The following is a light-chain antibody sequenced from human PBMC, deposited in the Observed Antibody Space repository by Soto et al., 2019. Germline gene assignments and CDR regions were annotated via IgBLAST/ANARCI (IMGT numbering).Light chain of an antibody. CDR3: QQYDDWPPFT. CDR2: GAS. V-gene: IGKV3-15*01. CDR1: QRVSTK. J-gene: IGKJ5*01. Sequence: EIVMTQSPGTLSVSPGQRATLSCRASQRVSTKLAWYQQKPRQAPRLLIYGASTRATDIPARFSGSGSGTDFTLTISSVQSEDYAIYYCQQYDDWPPFTFGQGTRLEIK.